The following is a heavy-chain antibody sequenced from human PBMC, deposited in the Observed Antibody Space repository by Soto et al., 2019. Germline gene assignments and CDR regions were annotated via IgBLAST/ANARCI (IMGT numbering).Heavy chain of an antibody. CDR1: GGSISSYY. CDR3: ARGEGYYGSGSYYNVIDYFDY. Sequence: PSETLSLTCTVSGGSISSYYWSWIRQPPGKGLEWIGYIYYSGSTNYNPSLKSRVTISVDTSKNQFSRKLSSVTAADTAVYYCARGEGYYGSGSYYNVIDYFDYWGQGTLVTVSS. D-gene: IGHD3-10*01. J-gene: IGHJ4*02. CDR2: IYYSGST. V-gene: IGHV4-59*01.